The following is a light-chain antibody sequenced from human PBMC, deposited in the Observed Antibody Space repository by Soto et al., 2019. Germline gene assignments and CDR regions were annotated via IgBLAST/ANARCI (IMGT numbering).Light chain of an antibody. V-gene: IGKV2-24*01. CDR3: LQATQSHWT. J-gene: IGKJ1*01. Sequence: DIVMTQTPLSSPVTLGQAASISCRSSQSLLHSDGNTYLSWFQQRPGQPPRLLIYQVSDRFSGVPDRFSGSGAGTDFTLTISRVEAEYVGIYYCLQATQSHWTFGQGTKVEIK. CDR2: QVS. CDR1: QSLLHSDGNTY.